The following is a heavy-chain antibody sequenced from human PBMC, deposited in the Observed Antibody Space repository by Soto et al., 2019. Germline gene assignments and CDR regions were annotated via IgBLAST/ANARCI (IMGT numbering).Heavy chain of an antibody. V-gene: IGHV3-23*01. CDR2: ISDSGGSP. CDR1: GFTFSIYT. J-gene: IGHJ4*01. CDR3: AKARCSGNPCYVPYY. Sequence: GGSLRLSCAASGFTFSIYTMAWVRQAPGKGLECVSAISDSGGSPYYADSLQGRFTISRDNSKNTLFLLMNSLRAEDTATYYCAKARCSGNPCYVPYYWGHGTLVTVS. D-gene: IGHD2-15*01.